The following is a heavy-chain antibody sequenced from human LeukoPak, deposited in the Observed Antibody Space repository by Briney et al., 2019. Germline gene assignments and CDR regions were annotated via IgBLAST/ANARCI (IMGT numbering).Heavy chain of an antibody. V-gene: IGHV4-4*07. D-gene: IGHD2-2*01. CDR1: GGSISSYY. CDR2: IYTSGST. Sequence: ASETLSLTCTVSGGSISSYYWSWIRQPAGKGLEWIGRIYTSGSTNYNPSLKSRVTMSVDTSKNQFSLKLSSVTAADTAVYYCARGLCSSTSCYGGFGDRGYYYYYMDVWGKGTTVTVSS. J-gene: IGHJ6*03. CDR3: ARGLCSSTSCYGGFGDRGYYYYYMDV.